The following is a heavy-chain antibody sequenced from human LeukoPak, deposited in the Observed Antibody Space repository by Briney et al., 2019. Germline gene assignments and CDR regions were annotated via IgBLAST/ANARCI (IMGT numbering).Heavy chain of an antibody. V-gene: IGHV3-7*01. Sequence: GGSLRLSCAASVFTFSSYWMSWVRQTPGKGLEWVANIKQDGSEKYYVDSVKGRFTISRDNAKNSLYLQMNSLRAEDTAVYYCARENYDFWTSTYFDYWGQGTLVTVSS. D-gene: IGHD3-3*01. CDR2: IKQDGSEK. CDR3: ARENYDFWTSTYFDY. CDR1: VFTFSSYW. J-gene: IGHJ4*02.